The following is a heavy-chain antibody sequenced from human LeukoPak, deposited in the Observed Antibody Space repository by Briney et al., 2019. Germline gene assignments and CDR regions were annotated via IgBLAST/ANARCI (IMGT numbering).Heavy chain of an antibody. J-gene: IGHJ4*02. V-gene: IGHV1-18*01. CDR2: ISDFNGLT. CDR1: GYTLTDFG. Sequence: ASVKVSCKTPGYTLTDFGLSWVRQAPGQGLEWMGWISDFNGLTKYAQKLQDRVTMTTDASTSTAYMELRSLTSDDTAIYYCARGLGYCSGGTCPNDYWGQGTLVTVSS. CDR3: ARGLGYCSGGTCPNDY. D-gene: IGHD2-15*01.